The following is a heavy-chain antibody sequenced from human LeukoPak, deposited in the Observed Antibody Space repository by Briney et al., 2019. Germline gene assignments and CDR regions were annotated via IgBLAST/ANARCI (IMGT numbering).Heavy chain of an antibody. CDR1: GGSISSYY. J-gene: IGHJ1*01. D-gene: IGHD2-2*01. Sequence: PSETLSLTCTVSGGSISSYYWSWIRQPPGKGLEWIGYIYYSGSTNYNPSLKSRVAISVDTFKNQFSLKLSSVTAADTAVYYCASVPESGYCSSTSCYEGSEYFQHWGQGTLVTVSS. CDR3: ASVPESGYCSSTSCYEGSEYFQH. CDR2: IYYSGST. V-gene: IGHV4-59*01.